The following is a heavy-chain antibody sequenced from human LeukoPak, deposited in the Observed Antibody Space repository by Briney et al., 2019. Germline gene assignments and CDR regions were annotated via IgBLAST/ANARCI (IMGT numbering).Heavy chain of an antibody. CDR3: ARVEAARRNYMDV. D-gene: IGHD6-6*01. J-gene: IGHJ6*03. Sequence: SVKVSCKASGGTFSSYAISWVRQAPGQGLEWMGGIIPIFGTANYAQKFQGRVTITTDESTSTAYMELSSLRSEDTAVYYCARVEAARRNYMDVWAKGPRSPSP. CDR1: GGTFSSYA. CDR2: IIPIFGTA. V-gene: IGHV1-69*05.